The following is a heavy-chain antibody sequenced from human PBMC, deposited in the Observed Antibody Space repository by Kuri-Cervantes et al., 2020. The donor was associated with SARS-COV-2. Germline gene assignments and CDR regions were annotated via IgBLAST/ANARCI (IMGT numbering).Heavy chain of an antibody. D-gene: IGHD3-10*01. Sequence: SETLSLTCAVYGGSFSGYYWSWIRQPPGKGLEWIGSIYYSGSTYYNPSLKSRVTISVDTSKNQFSLKLSSVTAADTAVYYCARGARYYYGSGSYYTNWFDPWGQGTLVTVSS. CDR3: ARGARYYYGSGSYYTNWFDP. J-gene: IGHJ5*02. CDR1: GGSFSGYY. V-gene: IGHV4-34*01. CDR2: IYYSGST.